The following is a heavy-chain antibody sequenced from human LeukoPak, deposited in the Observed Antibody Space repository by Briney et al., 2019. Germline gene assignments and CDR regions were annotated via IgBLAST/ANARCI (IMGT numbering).Heavy chain of an antibody. CDR2: MNPNSGNT. D-gene: IGHD3-16*02. V-gene: IGHV1-8*03. CDR1: GYTFTSYD. CDR3: ARGLYDYVWGSYRYITAFDY. Sequence: ASVKVSCKASGYTFTSYDINWVRQATGQGLDWMGWMNPNSGNTGYAQKFQGRVTITRNTSISTAYMELSSLRSEDTAVYYCARGLYDYVWGSYRYITAFDYWGQGTLVTVSS. J-gene: IGHJ4*02.